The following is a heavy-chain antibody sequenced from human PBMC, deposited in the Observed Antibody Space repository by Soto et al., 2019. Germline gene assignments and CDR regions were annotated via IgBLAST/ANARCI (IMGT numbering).Heavy chain of an antibody. Sequence: ESGGGLVKPGGSLRLSCAASGFIFSSHNMNWVRQAQGKGLEWVSSITGSSSYIFYADSVKGRFTLSRDNAKNTVYLQMNRLRAEDTGVYCCARLVASETGYGMGVWGQGTTVTVSS. J-gene: IGHJ6*02. V-gene: IGHV3-21*06. CDR3: ARLVASETGYGMGV. CDR1: GFIFSSHN. CDR2: ITGSSSYI. D-gene: IGHD3-9*01.